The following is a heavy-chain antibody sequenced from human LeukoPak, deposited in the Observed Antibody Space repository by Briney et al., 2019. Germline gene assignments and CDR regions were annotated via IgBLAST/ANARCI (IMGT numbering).Heavy chain of an antibody. Sequence: ASVNVSCKASGYSFTTYGISWVRQAPGQGLEGMGWISAYNGNTNYAQKLQGTLTMTTDTSTSTASMELMSLRSDDTAVYYCARDVYSGNYYWTYWGQGTLVTVSS. CDR3: ARDVYSGNYYWTY. D-gene: IGHD1-26*01. CDR2: ISAYNGNT. V-gene: IGHV1-18*01. J-gene: IGHJ4*02. CDR1: GYSFTTYG.